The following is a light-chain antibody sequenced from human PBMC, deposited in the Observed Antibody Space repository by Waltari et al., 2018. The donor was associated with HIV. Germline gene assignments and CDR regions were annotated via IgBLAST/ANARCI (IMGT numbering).Light chain of an antibody. J-gene: IGLJ3*02. Sequence: QSVLTQPPSVSGAPGQRVTISCTGSSPNIGAGYDVHWYQQLPGTAPKLLIYGNTNRPSGVSYRFAGSKSGTSASLAITGLQAGDEADHYCQSYDSRQSGFWVFGGGTTLTVL. V-gene: IGLV1-40*01. CDR2: GNT. CDR1: SPNIGAGYD. CDR3: QSYDSRQSGFWV.